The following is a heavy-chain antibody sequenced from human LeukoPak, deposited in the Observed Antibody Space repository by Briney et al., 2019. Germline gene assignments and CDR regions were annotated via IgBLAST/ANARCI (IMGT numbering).Heavy chain of an antibody. D-gene: IGHD5-12*01. CDR1: GFTFSNSW. CDR2: MYGDMIDI. J-gene: IGHJ4*02. Sequence: GGSLRLSCEASGFTFSNSWMHWVRQTPGEGLVWVSRMYGDMIDISYADSVKGRFTISRDNAKNTLYLQMNSLRGEDTAVYYCARDLGLRGSSWGQGTLVTVSS. V-gene: IGHV3-74*01. CDR3: ARDLGLRGSS.